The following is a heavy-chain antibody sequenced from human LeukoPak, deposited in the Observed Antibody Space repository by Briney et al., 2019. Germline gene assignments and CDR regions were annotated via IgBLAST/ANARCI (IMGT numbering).Heavy chain of an antibody. CDR1: GYTFTGYY. CDR3: ARDQLLYGNWFDP. CDR2: INPNSGGT. Sequence: GASVKVSCKASGYTFTGYYMHWVRQAPGQGLEWMGWINPNSGGTNYAQKFQGRVTMTRDTSISTAYMELSRLRSDDTAVYYCARDQLLYGNWFDPWGQGTLVTASS. V-gene: IGHV1-2*02. J-gene: IGHJ5*02. D-gene: IGHD2-2*02.